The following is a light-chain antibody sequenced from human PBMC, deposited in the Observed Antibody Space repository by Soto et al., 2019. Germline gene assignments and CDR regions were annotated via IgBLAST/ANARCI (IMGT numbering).Light chain of an antibody. CDR3: QQYSSSRT. Sequence: EIVMTQSPGTLSLSPGERATLSCRASQSVSSSYLAWYQQKPGQAPRLLIDGASSRATVIPDRCSGSGSGTDFPLTISRLEAEDFAVYCCQQYSSSRTVGQGTKVDIK. J-gene: IGKJ1*01. CDR2: GAS. V-gene: IGKV3-20*01. CDR1: QSVSSSY.